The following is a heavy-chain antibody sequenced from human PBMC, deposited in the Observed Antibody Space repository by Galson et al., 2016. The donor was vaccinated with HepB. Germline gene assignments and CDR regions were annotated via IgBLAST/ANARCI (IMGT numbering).Heavy chain of an antibody. CDR2: ISGSGGST. Sequence: SLRLSCAASGFIFSNYAMSWVRQVPGKGLEWVSAISGSGGSTNYADSVKGRFTIPRDNSKNTLYLQMNSLRAEDTAVYYCAKAVTRNTIFGVVTGKEGAHYGMDVWGQGTTVTVSS. CDR1: GFIFSNYA. J-gene: IGHJ6*02. CDR3: AKAVTRNTIFGVVTGKEGAHYGMDV. D-gene: IGHD3-3*01. V-gene: IGHV3-23*01.